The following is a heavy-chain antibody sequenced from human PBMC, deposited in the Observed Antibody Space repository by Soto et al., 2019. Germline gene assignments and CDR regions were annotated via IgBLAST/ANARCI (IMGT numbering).Heavy chain of an antibody. Sequence: SVKVSCKASGGTFSSYAISWVRQAPGQVLEWMGGIIPIFGTANYAQKFQGRVTITADESTSTAYMGLSSLRSEDTAVYYCASEWELLPDWGQGTLVTVSS. CDR1: GGTFSSYA. CDR2: IIPIFGTA. CDR3: ASEWELLPD. J-gene: IGHJ4*02. V-gene: IGHV1-69*13. D-gene: IGHD1-26*01.